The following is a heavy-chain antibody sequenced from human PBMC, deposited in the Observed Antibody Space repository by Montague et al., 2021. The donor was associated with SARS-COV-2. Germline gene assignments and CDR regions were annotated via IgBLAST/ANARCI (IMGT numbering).Heavy chain of an antibody. CDR1: GFIFSIYR. J-gene: IGHJ4*02. V-gene: IGHV3-7*01. CDR2: IKEDGSEK. Sequence: SLRLSCATSGFIFSIYRMTWHRQVPGKGQEWGATIKEDGSEKYYADSVKGRFTISRDNAENALFLRMDSLRGEDTAVYYCASSQGDDYGDYENYYFDYWGQGTLVTVSS. D-gene: IGHD4-17*01. CDR3: ASSQGDDYGDYENYYFDY.